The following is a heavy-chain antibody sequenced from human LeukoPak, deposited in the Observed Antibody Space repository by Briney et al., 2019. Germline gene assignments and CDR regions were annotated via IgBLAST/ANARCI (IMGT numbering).Heavy chain of an antibody. Sequence: GGSLRLSCTVSGFTVSSNSMSWVRQAPGKGLEWVSFIYSAGNTHYSDSVKGRFTISIDNSKNTLYLQMNSLRAEDTAVYYCAREMARNKAIDYWGQGTLVTVSS. J-gene: IGHJ4*02. V-gene: IGHV3-53*01. D-gene: IGHD5-24*01. CDR1: GFTVSSNS. CDR2: IYSAGNT. CDR3: AREMARNKAIDY.